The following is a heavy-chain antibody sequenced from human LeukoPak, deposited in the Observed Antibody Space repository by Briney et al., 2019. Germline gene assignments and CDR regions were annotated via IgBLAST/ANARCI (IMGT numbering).Heavy chain of an antibody. V-gene: IGHV3-30*02. J-gene: IGHJ6*02. CDR1: GFTFSRYG. CDR2: IRYDGSNE. CDR3: ARDRTVTTNDRFMDV. Sequence: PGGSLRLSCRASGFTFSRYGMHWVRQAPGKGLEWAAFIRYDGSNEYYANSVKGRFTISRDNSKNTLFLQMNSLRAEDTAVYYCARDRTVTTNDRFMDVWGQGTTVTVSS. D-gene: IGHD4-17*01.